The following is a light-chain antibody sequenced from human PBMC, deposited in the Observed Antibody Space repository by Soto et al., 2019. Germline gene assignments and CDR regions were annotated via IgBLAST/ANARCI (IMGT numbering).Light chain of an antibody. J-gene: IGLJ1*01. CDR3: AARDHRLNGSL. Sequence: QSVLTQPPSASGAPGQRVTISCSGSSSNIGSNTVNWYQQLPGTAPKLLIYTNNQRPSGVRDRFSGSRSGTSASLAISGLQSEDDFDYYCAARDHRLNGSLLGTG. CDR2: TNN. CDR1: SSNIGSNT. V-gene: IGLV1-44*01.